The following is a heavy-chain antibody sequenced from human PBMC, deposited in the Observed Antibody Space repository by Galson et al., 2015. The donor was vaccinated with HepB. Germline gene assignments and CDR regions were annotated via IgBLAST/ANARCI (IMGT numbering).Heavy chain of an antibody. D-gene: IGHD2-21*01. CDR1: GITFSTYV. CDR2: IVGGGEST. V-gene: IGHV3-23*01. CDR3: AKTSYCDGGPCFSGYFDS. Sequence: SLRLSCAAPGITFSTYVMRWVRQAPRKGLEWVSSIVGGGESTFYADSVKGRFTISRDNSRNTLYLQMNRLRADDTAIYYCAKTSYCDGGPCFSGYFDSWGQGTLVAVSS. J-gene: IGHJ4*02.